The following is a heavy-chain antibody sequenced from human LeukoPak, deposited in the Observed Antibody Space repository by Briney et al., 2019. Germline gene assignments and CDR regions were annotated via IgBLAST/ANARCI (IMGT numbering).Heavy chain of an antibody. CDR1: GGSFSGYY. V-gene: IGHV4-34*01. Sequence: SETLSLTCAVYGGSFSGYYWSWIRQPPGKGLEWIGEINHSGSTNYNPSLKSRVTISVDTSKNQFSLKLSSVPAADTVVYYCARLDHRRFYDSSGQIDYWGQGTLVTVSS. J-gene: IGHJ4*02. D-gene: IGHD3-22*01. CDR3: ARLDHRRFYDSSGQIDY. CDR2: INHSGST.